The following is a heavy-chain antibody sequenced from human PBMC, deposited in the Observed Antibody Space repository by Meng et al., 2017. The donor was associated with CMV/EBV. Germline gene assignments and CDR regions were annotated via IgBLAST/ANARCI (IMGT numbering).Heavy chain of an antibody. Sequence: GESLKISCAASGFTFSSYEMNWVRQAPGKGLEWVSYISSSGSTIYYADSVKGRFTISRDNAKNSPYLQMNSLRAEDTAVYYCARVHITIFGVAPDYWGQGTLVTVSS. CDR3: ARVHITIFGVAPDY. CDR2: ISSSGSTI. V-gene: IGHV3-48*03. J-gene: IGHJ4*02. CDR1: GFTFSSYE. D-gene: IGHD3-3*01.